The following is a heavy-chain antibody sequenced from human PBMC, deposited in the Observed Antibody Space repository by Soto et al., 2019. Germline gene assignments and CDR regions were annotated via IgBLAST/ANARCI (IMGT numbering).Heavy chain of an antibody. V-gene: IGHV2-5*02. D-gene: IGHD3-10*01. CDR2: IYWDDDN. Sequence: QITLKESGPALVKPTQPLTLTCTFSGFSLSTSGEAVGWIRQPPGEALEWLGLIYWDDDNRYNPTLKTRSTSPRDTAKNQVVLRLTNMDPVDTAKYYCARYVSASPAGWFEPWGQGILVTVSS. J-gene: IGHJ5*02. CDR3: ARYVSASPAGWFEP. CDR1: GFSLSTSGEA.